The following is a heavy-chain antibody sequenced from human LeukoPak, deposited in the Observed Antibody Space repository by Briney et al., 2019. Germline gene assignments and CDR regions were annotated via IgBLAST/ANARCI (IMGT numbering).Heavy chain of an antibody. V-gene: IGHV1-18*01. CDR1: GYTLTSYG. CDR3: ARGKGNYGDPASFDY. J-gene: IGHJ4*02. D-gene: IGHD4-17*01. CDR2: ISAYNGNT. Sequence: ASVKVSCKASGYTLTSYGISWVRQAPGQGLEWMGWISAYNGNTNYAQKLQGRVTMTTDTSTSTVYMEVRSLRSDDTAVYYCARGKGNYGDPASFDYWGQGTLVTVSS.